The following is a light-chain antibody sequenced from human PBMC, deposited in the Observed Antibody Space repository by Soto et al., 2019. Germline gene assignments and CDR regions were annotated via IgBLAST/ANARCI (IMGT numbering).Light chain of an antibody. V-gene: IGKV4-1*01. CDR1: QSVLYSSKNKNY. CDR3: QQYYRSSWT. J-gene: IGKJ1*01. Sequence: DIVMTQSPDSLAVSLGERATINYKSSQSVLYSSKNKNYLAWYQQKPGQAPKLLIYWASTRESGVPDRFSGSGSGTDFTLTISSLQAEDAAVYYCQQYYRSSWTFGQGTKVDIK. CDR2: WAS.